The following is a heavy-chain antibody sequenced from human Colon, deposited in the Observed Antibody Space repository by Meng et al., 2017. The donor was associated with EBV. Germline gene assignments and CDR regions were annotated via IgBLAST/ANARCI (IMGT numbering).Heavy chain of an antibody. V-gene: IGHV4-34*01. CDR2: IDHRGNT. CDR3: ARRGPSGNFSP. CDR1: VGSYRDYY. D-gene: IGHD3-10*01. J-gene: IGHJ5*02. Sequence: HVPLPPWAAGPLKASQILARSGAAYVGSYRDYYWTWIRHPPGKGLEWIGEIDHRGNTKYNPSLKRRVTISLDTSKKQFSLNVISVTAADSAVYYCARRGPSGNFSPWSQGALVTVSS.